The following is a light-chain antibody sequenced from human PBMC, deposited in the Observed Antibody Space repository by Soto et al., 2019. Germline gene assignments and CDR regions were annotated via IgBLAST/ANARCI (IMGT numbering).Light chain of an antibody. CDR3: QQDNNWPPIT. CDR2: GAS. V-gene: IGKV3-15*01. J-gene: IGKJ5*01. CDR1: QSVSSN. Sequence: IVLTQSPATLSVSPGERATLSCLASQSVSSNLAWYQQKPGQAPRLLIYGASTRATGTPARFSGSGSGTEFTLTISSLQSEDFAVYYCQQDNNWPPITFGQGTRLEIK.